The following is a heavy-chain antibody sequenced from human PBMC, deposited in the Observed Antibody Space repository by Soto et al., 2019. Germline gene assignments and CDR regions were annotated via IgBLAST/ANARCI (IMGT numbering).Heavy chain of an antibody. CDR2: IMPIIGTA. CDR3: ARGGYSSSYRLDY. J-gene: IGHJ4*02. V-gene: IGHV1-69*01. Sequence: QVQLVQSGAEVKKPGSSVKVSCKASGGTFSSYAINWVRQRPGQGLEWMGGIMPIIGTANYAQMFQSRVTITADESTSTAYMEVSSLRSEDTAVYYCARGGYSSSYRLDYWGQGTLVTVSS. CDR1: GGTFSSYA. D-gene: IGHD6-6*01.